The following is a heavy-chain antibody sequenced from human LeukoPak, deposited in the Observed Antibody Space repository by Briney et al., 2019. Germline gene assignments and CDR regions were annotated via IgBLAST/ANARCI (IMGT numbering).Heavy chain of an antibody. CDR2: IYYSGST. CDR3: AREGGYPPYYFDY. D-gene: IGHD1-26*01. CDR1: GGSISSYY. J-gene: IGHJ4*02. V-gene: IGHV4-59*01. Sequence: SETLSLTCTVSGGSISSYYWSWIRQPPGKGLEWIGYIYYSGSTNYNPSLKSRVTISVDTSKNQFSLKLSSVTAADTAVYYCAREGGYPPYYFDYWGQGTLVTVSS.